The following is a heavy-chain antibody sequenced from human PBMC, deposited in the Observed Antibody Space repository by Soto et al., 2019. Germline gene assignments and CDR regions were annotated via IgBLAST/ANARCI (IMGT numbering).Heavy chain of an antibody. CDR3: ARSSGYYLIDDY. CDR1: GYTFTSYA. CDR2: INAGNGNT. J-gene: IGHJ4*02. D-gene: IGHD3-22*01. V-gene: IGHV1-3*05. Sequence: QVQLVQSGAEEKKPGASVKVSCKASGYTFTSYAMHWVRQAPGQRLEWMGWINAGNGNTKYSQKCQGRVTITRDTSASTAYMELSSLRSEDTAVYYYARSSGYYLIDDYWGQGPLVTVSS.